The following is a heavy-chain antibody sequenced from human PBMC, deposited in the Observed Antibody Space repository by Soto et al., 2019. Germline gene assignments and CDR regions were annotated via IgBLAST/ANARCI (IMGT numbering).Heavy chain of an antibody. D-gene: IGHD1-1*01. J-gene: IGHJ4*02. CDR3: AKDRVGGTLYVPLEF. CDR2: ITYDGSFQ. V-gene: IGHV3-30*18. CDR1: GFNFDNYG. Sequence: GGSLRLSCQASGFNFDNYGMHWVRQAPDKGLEWVAVITYDGSFQYYADSVKGRFTISRDNSKNTLSLHLNTLKPEDTAVYHCAKDRVGGTLYVPLEFWGEGTLVRVSS.